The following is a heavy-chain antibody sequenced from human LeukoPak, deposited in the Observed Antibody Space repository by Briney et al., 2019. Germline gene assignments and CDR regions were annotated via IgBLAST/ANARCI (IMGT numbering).Heavy chain of an antibody. CDR1: GFTFGSYA. CDR2: ISYDGSNK. CDR3: ARDRDRRYFDY. D-gene: IGHD1-14*01. Sequence: QPGRSLRLSCAASGFTFGSYAMHWVRQAPGKGLEWVAVISYDGSNKYYADSVKGRFTISRDNSKNTLYLQMNSLRAEDTAVYYCARDRDRRYFDYWGQGTLVTVSS. J-gene: IGHJ4*02. V-gene: IGHV3-30*04.